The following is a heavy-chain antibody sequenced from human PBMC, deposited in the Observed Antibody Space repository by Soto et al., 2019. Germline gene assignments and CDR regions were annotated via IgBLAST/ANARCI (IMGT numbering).Heavy chain of an antibody. V-gene: IGHV4-34*01. Sequence: QVQLQKLGAGLLKHSETLSLTCAVYGVSFIGYYWSWILQPPGKGLVWIGEITHSGSTNYNPSLKRRVTLSVDTYKNQFALKLSSVTAADTDVYYGASDHYGDYEARPPPWGHGTLVTVSS. CDR2: ITHSGST. D-gene: IGHD4-17*01. J-gene: IGHJ4*01. CDR3: ASDHYGDYEARPPP. CDR1: GVSFIGYY.